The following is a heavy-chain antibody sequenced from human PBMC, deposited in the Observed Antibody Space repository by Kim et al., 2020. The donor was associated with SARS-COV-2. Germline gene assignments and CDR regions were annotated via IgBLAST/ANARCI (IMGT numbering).Heavy chain of an antibody. Sequence: PGGSLRLSCAASGFTFSTYWMAWVRQAPEKGLEWVANIKEDGSEKYYVDSVRGRFTISRDNAKNALYLQMNSLRVEDTAVYHCVRETRGSPYSRWGQGTPVTVSS. CDR3: VRETRGSPYSR. CDR1: GFTFSTYW. CDR2: IKEDGSEK. V-gene: IGHV3-7*03. J-gene: IGHJ4*02. D-gene: IGHD2-15*01.